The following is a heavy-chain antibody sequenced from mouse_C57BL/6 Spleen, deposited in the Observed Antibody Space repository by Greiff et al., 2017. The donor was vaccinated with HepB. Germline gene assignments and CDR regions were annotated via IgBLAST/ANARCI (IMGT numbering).Heavy chain of an antibody. J-gene: IGHJ4*01. D-gene: IGHD3-1*01. CDR2: ISDGGSYT. V-gene: IGHV5-4*01. CDR1: GFTFSSYA. Sequence: DVMLVESGGGLVKPGGSLKLSCAASGFTFSSYAMSWVRQTPEKRLEWVATISDGGSYTYYPDNVKGRFTISRDNAKNNLYLQMSHLKSEDTAMYYCEREGGLRDAMDYWGQGTSVTVSS. CDR3: EREGGLRDAMDY.